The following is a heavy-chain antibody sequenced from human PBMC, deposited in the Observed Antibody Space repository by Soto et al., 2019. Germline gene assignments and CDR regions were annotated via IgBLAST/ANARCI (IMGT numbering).Heavy chain of an antibody. Sequence: QVQLVESGGGVVQPGRSLRLSCAASGFTISSYGMHWVRQAPGKGLEWVAVIWYDGSNKYYADSVKGRFTISRDNSKNTLYLQMNSLRAEDTAVYYCARDAGIAAAGTSSGFDYWGQGTLVTVSS. CDR3: ARDAGIAAAGTSSGFDY. J-gene: IGHJ4*02. CDR1: GFTISSYG. D-gene: IGHD6-13*01. CDR2: IWYDGSNK. V-gene: IGHV3-33*01.